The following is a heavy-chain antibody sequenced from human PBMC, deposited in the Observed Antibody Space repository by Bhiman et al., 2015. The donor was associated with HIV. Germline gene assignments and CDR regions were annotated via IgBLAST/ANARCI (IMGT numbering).Heavy chain of an antibody. J-gene: IGHJ4*02. Sequence: EVQLVESGGGLVQPGRSLRLSCAASGFTFDDYAMHWVRQAPGKGLEWVSGISWNSGSIGYADSVKGRFTISRDNAKNSLYLQMNSLRAEDTALYYCAKSSGRWLEDHFDYWGQGTLVTVSS. CDR3: AKSSGRWLEDHFDY. V-gene: IGHV3-9*01. D-gene: IGHD3-10*01. CDR2: ISWNSGSI. CDR1: GFTFDDYA.